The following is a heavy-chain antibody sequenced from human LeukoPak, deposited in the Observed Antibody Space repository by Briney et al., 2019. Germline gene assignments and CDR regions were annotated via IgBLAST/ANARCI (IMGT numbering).Heavy chain of an antibody. D-gene: IGHD3-10*01. J-gene: IGHJ6*02. CDR2: INPNSGGT. CDR3: ARGDVYYGSGRYYIASQLYYGMDV. Sequence: GASVKVSCKASGYTFTGYYMHWVRQAPGQGLEWMGWINPNSGGTNYAQKFQGRVTMTRDTSISTAYMELSRLRSDDTAVYYCARGDVYYGSGRYYIASQLYYGMDVWGQGTTVTVSS. CDR1: GYTFTGYY. V-gene: IGHV1-2*02.